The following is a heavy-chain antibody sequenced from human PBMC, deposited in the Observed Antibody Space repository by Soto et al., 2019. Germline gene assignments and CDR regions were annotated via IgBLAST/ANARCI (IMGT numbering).Heavy chain of an antibody. CDR2: VYYSGST. CDR3: ARQSWLTLSFDAFDI. D-gene: IGHD6-19*01. V-gene: IGHV4-39*01. J-gene: IGHJ3*02. Sequence: SETLSLTCTVSGGSISSSSYYWGWIRQPPGKGLEWIGSVYYSGSTYYNPSLKSRVTISVDTSKNQFSLKLSSVTAADTAVYYCARQSWLTLSFDAFDIWGQGTMVTVSS. CDR1: GGSISSSSYY.